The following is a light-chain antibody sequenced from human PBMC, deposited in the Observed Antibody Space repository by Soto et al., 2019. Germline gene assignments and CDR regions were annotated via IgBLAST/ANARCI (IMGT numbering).Light chain of an antibody. Sequence: DIQMTQSPSSLSASVEDRVTITCRASQGISNYLAWYQQKPGKVPKLLIYAASPLQSGVPSRFSGSGSGTDFTLTISSLQPEDVATYYCQKYNSAPTFGQGTRLEI. J-gene: IGKJ5*01. CDR1: QGISNY. CDR2: AAS. V-gene: IGKV1-27*01. CDR3: QKYNSAPT.